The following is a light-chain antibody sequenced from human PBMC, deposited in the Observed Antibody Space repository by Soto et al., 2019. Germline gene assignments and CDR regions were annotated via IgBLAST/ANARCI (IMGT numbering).Light chain of an antibody. V-gene: IGKV3-11*01. J-gene: IGKJ3*01. CDR1: QSVSSY. Sequence: EIVLTQSPASLSLSPGERATVSCRASQSVSSYLAWYQQKRGQAPRLLIYDASNRATGVPARFSGSGSGTDLTLTISSLESEDFAVYYCQQRSNWRFTFGPGTKVDIK. CDR3: QQRSNWRFT. CDR2: DAS.